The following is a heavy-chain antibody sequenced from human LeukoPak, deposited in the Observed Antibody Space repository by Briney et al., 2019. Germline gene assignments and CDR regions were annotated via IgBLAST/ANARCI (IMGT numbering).Heavy chain of an antibody. CDR2: INPNSGGT. D-gene: IGHD3-10*01. V-gene: IGHV1-2*02. Sequence: GASVKVSCKASGYTFTGYYMHWVRQAPGQGLERMGWINPNSGGTNYAQKFQGRVTMTRDTSISTAYMDLSSLRSDDTAVYFCAREYGAGTYYVFYYGMDVWGQGTTVTVSS. CDR3: AREYGAGTYYVFYYGMDV. J-gene: IGHJ6*02. CDR1: GYTFTGYY.